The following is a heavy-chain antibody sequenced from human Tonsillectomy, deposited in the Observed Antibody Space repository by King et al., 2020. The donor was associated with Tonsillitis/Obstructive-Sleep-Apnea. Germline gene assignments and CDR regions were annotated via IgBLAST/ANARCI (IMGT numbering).Heavy chain of an antibody. J-gene: IGHJ2*01. CDR1: GYTFTSYY. CDR3: ARAALGNYYDSRGTYFDL. V-gene: IGHV1-46*01. D-gene: IGHD3-22*01. Sequence: VQLVESGAEVKKPGASVKVSCKASGYTFTSYYMHWVRQAPGQGLEWMGIINPSSDSTNYAQKFQGRVTMTRDTSTSTVYMELRSLRSEDTAVFYCARAALGNYYDSRGTYFDLWGRGTLVTVSS. CDR2: INPSSDST.